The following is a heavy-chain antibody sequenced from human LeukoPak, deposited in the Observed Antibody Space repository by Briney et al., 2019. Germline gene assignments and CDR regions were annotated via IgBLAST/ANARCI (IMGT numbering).Heavy chain of an antibody. CDR2: INSDGSST. D-gene: IGHD3-3*01. CDR1: GLSFSMYW. V-gene: IGHV3-74*01. CDR3: AIGFYGFSY. J-gene: IGHJ4*02. Sequence: PGGSLTLSCAASGLSFSMYWMHWVRHAPEKGLVWVSRINSDGSSTSYADSVKGRVIISRDSATNTRYLQVKSLRAEDTAVYYCAIGFYGFSYWGQGTLVTVPS.